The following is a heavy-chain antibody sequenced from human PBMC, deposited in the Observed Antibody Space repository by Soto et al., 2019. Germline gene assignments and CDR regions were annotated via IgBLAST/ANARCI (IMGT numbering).Heavy chain of an antibody. CDR2: ISGSVGST. CDR3: AKGISYSSMLFDY. Sequence: GGSLRLSCAASGFTFSSYAMSWVRQAPGKGLEWVSAISGSVGSTYYADSVKGRFTISRDNSKNTLYLQMNSLRVEDTAVYYCAKGISYSSMLFDYWGQGTLVTVSS. D-gene: IGHD6-13*01. V-gene: IGHV3-23*01. CDR1: GFTFSSYA. J-gene: IGHJ4*02.